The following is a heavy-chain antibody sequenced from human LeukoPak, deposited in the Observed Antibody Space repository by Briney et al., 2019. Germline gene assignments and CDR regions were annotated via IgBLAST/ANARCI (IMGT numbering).Heavy chain of an antibody. Sequence: GASVKVSCKASGYTFTSYDINWVRQATGQGLEWMGWMNPNSGNTGYAQKFQGRVTMTRNTSISTAYMELSSLRSEDTAVYYCASFYGGKGAFDYWGQGTLVTVSS. CDR1: GYTFTSYD. J-gene: IGHJ4*02. CDR3: ASFYGGKGAFDY. CDR2: MNPNSGNT. D-gene: IGHD4-23*01. V-gene: IGHV1-8*01.